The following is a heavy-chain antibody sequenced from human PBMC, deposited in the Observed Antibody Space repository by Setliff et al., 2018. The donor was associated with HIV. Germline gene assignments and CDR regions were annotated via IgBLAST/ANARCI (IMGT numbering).Heavy chain of an antibody. Sequence: PGGSLRLSCAASGFTFSTYGMNWVRQAPGKGLEWVSYISSSSRTIYYADSVKGRFTISRDNAEYSLHLQMNSLRAEDTAVYYCARARLRNYYYYMDVWAKGTTVTVS. D-gene: IGHD5-12*01. CDR3: ARARLRNYYYYMDV. J-gene: IGHJ6*03. CDR1: GFTFSTYG. V-gene: IGHV3-48*04. CDR2: ISSSSRTI.